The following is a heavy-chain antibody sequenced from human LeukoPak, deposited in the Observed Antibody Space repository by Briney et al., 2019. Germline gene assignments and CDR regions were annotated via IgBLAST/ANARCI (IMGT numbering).Heavy chain of an antibody. CDR2: ISSSSSYI. V-gene: IGHV3-21*04. D-gene: IGHD6-13*01. Sequence: GGSLRLSCAASGFTFSSYSMNWVRQAPGKGLEWVSSISSSSSYIYYADSVKGRFTISRDNAKNSLYLQMNSLRAEDTAVYYCAKIAAAGDWYFDLWGRGTLVTVSS. CDR3: AKIAAAGDWYFDL. J-gene: IGHJ2*01. CDR1: GFTFSSYS.